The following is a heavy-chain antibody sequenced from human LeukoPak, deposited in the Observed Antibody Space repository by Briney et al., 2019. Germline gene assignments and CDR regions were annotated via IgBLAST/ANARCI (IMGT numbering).Heavy chain of an antibody. Sequence: SETLSLTCTVSGGSISSYYWSWIRQPPGKGLEWIGYIYYSGSTNYNPSLKSRVTISVDTSKNQFSLKLSSVTAADTAVYFCARGSNYYDSSVYYYGYFAYGGQGPLVTVPS. V-gene: IGHV4-59*08. CDR1: GGSISSYY. D-gene: IGHD3-22*01. CDR2: IYYSGST. CDR3: ARGSNYYDSSVYYYGYFAY. J-gene: IGHJ4*02.